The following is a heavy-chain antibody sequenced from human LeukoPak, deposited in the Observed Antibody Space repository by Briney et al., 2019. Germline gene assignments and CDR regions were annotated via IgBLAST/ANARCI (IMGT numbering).Heavy chain of an antibody. CDR1: GYTFTSYG. J-gene: IGHJ4*02. V-gene: IGHV1-18*01. CDR3: ARGPGPDDYGDYEDYFDY. D-gene: IGHD4-17*01. Sequence: ASVKVSCKASGYTFTSYGISWVRQAPVQGLEWMGWISAYNGNTNYAQKLQGRVTMTTDTSTGTAYMELRSLRSEDTAVYYCARGPGPDDYGDYEDYFDYWGQGTLVTVSS. CDR2: ISAYNGNT.